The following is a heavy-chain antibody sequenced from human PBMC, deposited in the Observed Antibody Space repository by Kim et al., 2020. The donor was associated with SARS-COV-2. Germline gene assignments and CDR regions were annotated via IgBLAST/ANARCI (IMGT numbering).Heavy chain of an antibody. D-gene: IGHD6-13*01. J-gene: IGHJ3*02. Sequence: SVKGRFTISRDNSKNTLFLQMNSLRADDTAVYYCARDRGEYSSSHDAFDIWGQGTMVTVSS. V-gene: IGHV3-30*01. CDR3: ARDRGEYSSSHDAFDI.